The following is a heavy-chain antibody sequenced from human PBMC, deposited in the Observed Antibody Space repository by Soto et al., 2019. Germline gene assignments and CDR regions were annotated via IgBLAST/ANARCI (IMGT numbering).Heavy chain of an antibody. CDR1: GGSISSYY. CDR3: ATVFYGMDV. J-gene: IGHJ6*02. V-gene: IGHV4-59*12. CDR2: IYYSGST. Sequence: SETLSLTCTVSGGSISSYYWSWIRQPPGKGLEWIGYIYYSGSTNYNPSLKSRVTISVDTSKNQFSLKLSSVTAADTAVYYCATVFYGMDVWGQGTTVTVSS.